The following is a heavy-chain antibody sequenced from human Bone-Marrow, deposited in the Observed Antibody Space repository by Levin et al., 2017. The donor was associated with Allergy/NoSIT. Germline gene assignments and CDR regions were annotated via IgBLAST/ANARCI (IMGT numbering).Heavy chain of an antibody. CDR1: GGSISSSY. CDR2: VSHSGST. D-gene: IGHD3-16*02. Sequence: PSETLSLTCTVSGGSISSSYWSWIRQPPGKGLEWIGYVSHSGSTNYRPSLKSRVTISVDTSKNQFSLNLNSVTAADTAVYYCARQYVWGNYRYFDYWGQGTLVTVSS. CDR3: ARQYVWGNYRYFDY. V-gene: IGHV4-59*01. J-gene: IGHJ4*02.